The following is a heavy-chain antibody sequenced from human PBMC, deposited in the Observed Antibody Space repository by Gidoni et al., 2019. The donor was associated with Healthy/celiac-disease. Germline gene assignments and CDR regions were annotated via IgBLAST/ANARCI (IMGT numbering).Heavy chain of an antibody. CDR1: RFPFDAYT. CDR3: AKAPRSSSSLDY. D-gene: IGHD6-6*01. Sequence: EVQLVDSGGVVVQPGGSLSLSCAASRFPFDAYTMHCVRQAPGKGLEWVALISRDGGSTYYAHSVKGRFTISRDNSKHSLYLQMNSLRTEDTALYSCAKAPRSSSSLDYWGQGTLVTVSS. J-gene: IGHJ4*02. V-gene: IGHV3-43*01. CDR2: ISRDGGST.